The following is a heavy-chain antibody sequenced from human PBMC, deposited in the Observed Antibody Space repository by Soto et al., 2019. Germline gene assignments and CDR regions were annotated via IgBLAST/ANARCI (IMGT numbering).Heavy chain of an antibody. CDR2: IVVGSGNT. CDR3: VRDGTKNLRDRCDP. V-gene: IGHV1-58*01. Sequence: GASVKVSCKASGFPFSTTAVQWVRQARGQRLEWIGWIVVGSGNTNYAQKFRERATLSRDMSKKQFSLTLRSVTAADTAMYYCVRDGTKNLRDRCDPWGRGILVTVSS. CDR1: GFPFSTTA. D-gene: IGHD1-1*01. J-gene: IGHJ5*02.